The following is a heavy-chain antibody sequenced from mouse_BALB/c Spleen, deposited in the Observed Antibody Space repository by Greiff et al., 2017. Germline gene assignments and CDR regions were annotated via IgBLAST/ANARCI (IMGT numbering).Heavy chain of an antibody. CDR3: ARGGDLGYCPWFAY. V-gene: IGHV5-6-5*01. J-gene: IGHJ3*01. D-gene: IGHD2-3*01. CDR2: ISSGGST. Sequence: EVHLVESGGGLVKPGGSLKLSCAASGFTFSSYAMSWVRQTPEKRLEWVASISSGGSTNYPDSVKGRFTISRDNARNILYLQMSSLRSEDTAMYYCARGGDLGYCPWFAYWGQGTLVTVSA. CDR1: GFTFSSYA.